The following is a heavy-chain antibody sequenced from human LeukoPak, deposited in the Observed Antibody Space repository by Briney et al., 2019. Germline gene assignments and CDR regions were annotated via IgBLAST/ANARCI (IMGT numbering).Heavy chain of an antibody. Sequence: GGSLRLSCAASGFTFSNAWMNWVRQAPGKGLEWVGRIKNKIASGTTDYAAPVKGRFTISRDDSKNTLFLQMNSLKTEDTAMYYCTTNDAFDIWGQGAMVTVSS. CDR3: TTNDAFDI. V-gene: IGHV3-15*01. CDR2: IKNKIASGTT. J-gene: IGHJ3*02. CDR1: GFTFSNAW.